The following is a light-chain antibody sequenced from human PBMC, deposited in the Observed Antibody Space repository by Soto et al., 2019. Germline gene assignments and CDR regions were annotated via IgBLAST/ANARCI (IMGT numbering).Light chain of an antibody. J-gene: IGKJ4*01. CDR2: GAS. V-gene: IGKV3-15*01. CDR1: QSVSSS. CDR3: QQHINWPLT. Sequence: EIVMTQSPATLSVSPGERVTLSCRATQSVSSSLAWYQQKPGQSPRLLIYGASTRATGIPARFSGSGSGTEFSLTISSLQSEYFAVYYCQQHINWPLTFGGGTKVEI.